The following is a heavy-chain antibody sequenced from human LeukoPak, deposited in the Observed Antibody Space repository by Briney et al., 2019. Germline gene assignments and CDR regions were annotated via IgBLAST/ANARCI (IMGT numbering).Heavy chain of an antibody. D-gene: IGHD6-13*01. J-gene: IGHJ4*02. CDR1: GFTFSSYS. CDR2: ISSSSSYI. Sequence: PGGSLRLSCAASGFTFSSYSMNWVRQAPGKGLEWVSSISSSSSYIYYADSVKGRFTISRDNAKNSLYLQMNSLRAEDTALYYCAKDMRLRSSSWYPYFDYWGQGTLVTVSS. CDR3: AKDMRLRSSSWYPYFDY. V-gene: IGHV3-21*04.